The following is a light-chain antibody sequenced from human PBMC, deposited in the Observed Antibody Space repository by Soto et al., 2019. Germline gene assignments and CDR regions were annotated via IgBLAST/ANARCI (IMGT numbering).Light chain of an antibody. CDR3: QQYGKWPCT. J-gene: IGKJ1*01. CDR1: QTINNN. Sequence: DIVMTQSPATLSMSPGERATLSCRASQTINNNLARNQQKPGQAPRLLIYGASTRATGIPDRFRGRGSGTDFTLTISSLQSEDFAVYYCQQYGKWPCTFVQGTKVEIK. V-gene: IGKV3-15*01. CDR2: GAS.